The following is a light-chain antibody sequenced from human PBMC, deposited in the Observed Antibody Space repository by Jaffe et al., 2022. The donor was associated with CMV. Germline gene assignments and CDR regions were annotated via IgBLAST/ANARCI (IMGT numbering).Light chain of an antibody. Sequence: DIVMTQSPLSLPVTPGEPASISCRSSQSLLHSNGYKYLDWYLQKSGQSPQLLIYLGSYRASGVPDRFSGSASGTDFTLKISRVEAEDVGVYYCMQTLQIPLTFGGGTKVEIK. V-gene: IGKV2-28*01. CDR1: QSLLHSNGYKY. CDR3: MQTLQIPLT. CDR2: LGS. J-gene: IGKJ4*01.